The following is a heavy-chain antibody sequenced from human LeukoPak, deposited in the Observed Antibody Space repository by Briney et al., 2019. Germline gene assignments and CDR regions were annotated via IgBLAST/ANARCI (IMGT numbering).Heavy chain of an antibody. J-gene: IGHJ6*02. CDR3: AKRLGSSYYYGMDV. CDR2: ISGSGGST. Sequence: GGSLRLPCAASGFTFSSYAMSWVRQAPGKGLEWVSAISGSGGSTYYADSVKGRFTISRDNSKNTLYLQMNSLRAEDTAVYYCAKRLGSSYYYGMDVWGQGTTVTVSS. V-gene: IGHV3-23*01. CDR1: GFTFSSYA. D-gene: IGHD6-6*01.